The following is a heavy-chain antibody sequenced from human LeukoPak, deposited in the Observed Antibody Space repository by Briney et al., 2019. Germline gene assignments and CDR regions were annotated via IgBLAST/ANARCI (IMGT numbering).Heavy chain of an antibody. Sequence: ASVKVSCKASGYTFTGYYMHWVRQAPGQGLEWMGWINPNSGGTNYAQKFQGRVTMTRDTSISTAYMELSRLRSDDTAVYYCARPAPYYYGSESVVYWGQGTLVTVSS. CDR1: GYTFTGYY. CDR2: INPNSGGT. CDR3: ARPAPYYYGSESVVY. J-gene: IGHJ4*02. V-gene: IGHV1-2*02. D-gene: IGHD3-10*01.